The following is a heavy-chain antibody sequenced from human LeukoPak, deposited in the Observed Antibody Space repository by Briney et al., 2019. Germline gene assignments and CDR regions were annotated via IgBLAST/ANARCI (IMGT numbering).Heavy chain of an antibody. D-gene: IGHD1-26*01. J-gene: IGHJ3*02. CDR2: IYSRGST. CDR1: GGSISSSNYY. V-gene: IGHV4-39*07. Sequence: PSETLSLTCIVSGGSISSSNYYWGWIRQSPGKGLEWIGSIYSRGSTYYNPSLKSRVIVSSDMSKNQFSLMLNSVTAADTAVYYCARAEVGATTCAFDIWGQGTMVTVSS. CDR3: ARAEVGATTCAFDI.